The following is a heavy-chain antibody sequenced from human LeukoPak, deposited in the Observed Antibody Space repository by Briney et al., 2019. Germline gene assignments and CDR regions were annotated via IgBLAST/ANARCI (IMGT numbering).Heavy chain of an antibody. CDR1: GFTFSSYG. CDR3: AKDRVFGPSEYYFDY. Sequence: GGSLRLSCAASGFTFSSYGMHWVRQAPGKGLEWVAFIRYDGSNKYYADSVKGRFTISRDNSKNTLYLQKNSLRAEDTAVYYCAKDRVFGPSEYYFDYWGQGTLVTVSS. J-gene: IGHJ4*02. V-gene: IGHV3-30*02. D-gene: IGHD3-3*01. CDR2: IRYDGSNK.